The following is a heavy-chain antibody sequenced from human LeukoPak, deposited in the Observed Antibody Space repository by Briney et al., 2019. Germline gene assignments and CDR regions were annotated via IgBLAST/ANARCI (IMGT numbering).Heavy chain of an antibody. CDR3: AKGDY. V-gene: IGHV3-30*02. Sequence: QSGGSLRLSCAASAFTFTNYDFHWVRQAPGKGLEWVAFIRHDGSDKYYAGSVKGRFTISRDNSKNILYLQMNSLRPEDTAVYYCAKGDYWGQGTLVTVSS. J-gene: IGHJ4*02. CDR1: AFTFTNYD. CDR2: IRHDGSDK.